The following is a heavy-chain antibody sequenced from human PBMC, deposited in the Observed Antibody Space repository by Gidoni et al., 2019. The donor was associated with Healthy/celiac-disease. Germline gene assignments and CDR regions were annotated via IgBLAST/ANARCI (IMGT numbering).Heavy chain of an antibody. Sequence: QVQLQQWGAGLLKPSETLSLTCAVYGGSFSGYYWSWIRQPPGKGLEWIGEINHSGSTNYNPSLKSRVTISVDTSKNQFSLKLSSVTAADTAVYYCARGGEPLYYFDYWGQGTLVTVSS. CDR1: GGSFSGYY. J-gene: IGHJ4*02. CDR2: INHSGST. CDR3: ARGGEPLYYFDY. V-gene: IGHV4-34*01.